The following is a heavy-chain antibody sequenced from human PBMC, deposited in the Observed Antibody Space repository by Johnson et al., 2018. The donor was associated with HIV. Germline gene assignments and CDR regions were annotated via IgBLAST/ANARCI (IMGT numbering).Heavy chain of an antibody. CDR3: ARELPSYDILTGPGAFDI. J-gene: IGHJ3*02. V-gene: IGHV3-33*01. D-gene: IGHD3-9*01. CDR1: GFTFSNYG. CDR2: VWFDGRNK. Sequence: QVQLVESGGGVVQPGRSLRLSCAASGFTFSNYGMHWVRQAPGKGLEWVAVVWFDGRNKYYSDSVKGRFTISRDDSKNTLYLQMNSLRVEDTAVYYCARELPSYDILTGPGAFDIWGQGTMVTVSS.